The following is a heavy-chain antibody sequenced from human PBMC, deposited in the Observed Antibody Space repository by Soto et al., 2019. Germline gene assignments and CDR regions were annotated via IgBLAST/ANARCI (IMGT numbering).Heavy chain of an antibody. CDR1: GGSLSYYY. D-gene: IGHD1-1*01. Sequence: LSLTCAVSGGSLSYYYWPWIRQSPGKGLEWIGEIHPSGSTYYNPSLRSRVTISVDTSKNQFSLKLTSLTAADTAIYYCARGRDEYKLGNVWGHGTTVTVSS. CDR2: IHPSGST. J-gene: IGHJ6*02. V-gene: IGHV4-34*01. CDR3: ARGRDEYKLGNV.